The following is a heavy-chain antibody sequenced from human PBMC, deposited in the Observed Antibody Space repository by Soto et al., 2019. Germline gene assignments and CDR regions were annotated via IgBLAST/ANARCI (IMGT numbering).Heavy chain of an antibody. CDR3: AGDSSDYEGIVDY. V-gene: IGHV3-53*02. D-gene: IGHD5-12*01. CDR2: IYSGGRA. CDR1: GFSVITKY. Sequence: EVQLVETGGGLVQPGGSLRLSCAASGFSVITKYMAWVRQAPGKGLEWVSLIYSGGRAHYADSVKGRFTISRDNSRNTLYLQMNSLRADDTAVYYCAGDSSDYEGIVDYWGQGTLVTVSS. J-gene: IGHJ4*02.